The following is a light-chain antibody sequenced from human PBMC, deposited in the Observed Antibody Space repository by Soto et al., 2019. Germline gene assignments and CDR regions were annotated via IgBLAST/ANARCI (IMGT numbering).Light chain of an antibody. CDR3: QSYDNSLSARV. Sequence: QSVLTQPPSVSGAPGQRVTISCTGSSSNMGAGYGVHWYQQLPGTAPKLLIYGNGNRPSGVPDRFSGSKSGTSASLAITALQAEDEADYYCQSYDNSLSARVFGGGTQLTVL. CDR1: SSNMGAGYG. V-gene: IGLV1-40*01. J-gene: IGLJ2*01. CDR2: GNG.